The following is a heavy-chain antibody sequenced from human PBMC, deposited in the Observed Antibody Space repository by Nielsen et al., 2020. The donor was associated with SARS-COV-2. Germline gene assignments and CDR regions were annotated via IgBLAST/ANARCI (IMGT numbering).Heavy chain of an antibody. Sequence: GGSLRLSCAASGFTFSIYWIHWVRQAPGKGLAWVSRIKSDGSGTIYADSVGGRFTISRDNAKNTLYLQMNSLRAEDTAVYYCARDFGYCRGGTCNYYGMDVWGQGTTVTVSS. CDR1: GFTFSIYW. D-gene: IGHD2-15*01. CDR2: IKSDGSGT. V-gene: IGHV3-74*01. J-gene: IGHJ6*02. CDR3: ARDFGYCRGGTCNYYGMDV.